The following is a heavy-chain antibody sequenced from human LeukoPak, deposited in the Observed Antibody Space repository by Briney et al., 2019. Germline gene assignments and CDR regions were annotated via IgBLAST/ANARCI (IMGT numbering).Heavy chain of an antibody. D-gene: IGHD3-16*02. J-gene: IGHJ4*02. CDR3: ARGFIYDYVWGSYRYTTYFDY. Sequence: ASVKVSCKASGYTFTGYYMHWVRQAPGQGLEWMGWINPNSGGTNYAQKFQGRVTMTRDTSISTAYMELSRLRSGDTAVYYCARGFIYDYVWGSYRYTTYFDYWGQGTLVTVSS. V-gene: IGHV1-2*02. CDR1: GYTFTGYY. CDR2: INPNSGGT.